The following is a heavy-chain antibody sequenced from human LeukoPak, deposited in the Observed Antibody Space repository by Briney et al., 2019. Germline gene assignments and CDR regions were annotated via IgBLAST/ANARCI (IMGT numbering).Heavy chain of an antibody. V-gene: IGHV1-18*01. D-gene: IGHD3-10*01. CDR2: ISAYNGNT. CDR3: AREYYYGSGSSWDGMDV. CDR1: GYTFTSYG. Sequence: ASVKVSCKASGYTFTSYGISWVRQAPGQGLEWMGWISAYNGNTNYAQKLQGRVTMTTDTSTSTAYMELRSLRSDDTAVYYCAREYYYGSGSSWDGMDVWGQGTTVTVSS. J-gene: IGHJ6*02.